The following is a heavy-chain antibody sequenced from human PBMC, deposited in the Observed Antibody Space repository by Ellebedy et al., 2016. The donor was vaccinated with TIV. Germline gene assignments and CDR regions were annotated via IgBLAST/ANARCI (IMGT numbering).Heavy chain of an antibody. CDR1: GFTFSSYA. Sequence: GGSLRLXXAASGFTFSSYAMHWVRQAPGKGLEWVAVISYDGSNKYYADSVKGRFTISRDNSKNTLYLQMNSLRAEDTAVYYCARASSSPYYYDSSGYCFDYWGQGTLVTVSS. D-gene: IGHD3-22*01. CDR3: ARASSSPYYYDSSGYCFDY. CDR2: ISYDGSNK. V-gene: IGHV3-30-3*01. J-gene: IGHJ4*02.